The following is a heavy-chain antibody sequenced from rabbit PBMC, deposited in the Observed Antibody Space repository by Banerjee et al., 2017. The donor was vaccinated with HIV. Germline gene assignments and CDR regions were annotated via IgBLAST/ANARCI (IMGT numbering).Heavy chain of an antibody. D-gene: IGHD4-1*01. J-gene: IGHJ4*01. CDR2: IYAGSSGST. Sequence: QAPGKGLEWIACIYAGSSGSTYYASWAKGRITISKTSSTTVALQMTSLTAADTATYFCARDLAGVIGWNFDLWGQGTLVTVS. V-gene: IGHV1S40*01. CDR3: ARDLAGVIGWNFDL.